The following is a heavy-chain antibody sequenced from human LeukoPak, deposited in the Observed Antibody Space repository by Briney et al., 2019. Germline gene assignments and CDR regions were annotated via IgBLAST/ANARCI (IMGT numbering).Heavy chain of an antibody. Sequence: SETLSLTCTVSGGSISSYYWSWIRQPPGKGLEWIGYIYYSGSTNDNPSLKSRVTISVDTSKNQCSLKLSSVTAADTAVYYCARQTRTGHFDYWGQGTLVTVSS. CDR2: IYYSGST. CDR1: GGSISSYY. J-gene: IGHJ4*02. V-gene: IGHV4-59*01. D-gene: IGHD1-1*01. CDR3: ARQTRTGHFDY.